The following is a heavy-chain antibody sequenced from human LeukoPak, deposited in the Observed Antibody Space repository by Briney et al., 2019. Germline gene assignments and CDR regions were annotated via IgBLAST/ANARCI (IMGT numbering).Heavy chain of an antibody. CDR3: ARAGYNSGWYEY. Sequence: GTSLRLSCAASGFTFSTYGMQWVRQAPGKGGEGVALIWEDVTNLHSAHSLKARFTISRDNSKTTLYLQMNSLRAEDTAVYYCARAGYNSGWYEYWGQGTLVTVSS. CDR2: IWEDVTNL. J-gene: IGHJ4*02. CDR1: GFTFSTYG. V-gene: IGHV3-33*01. D-gene: IGHD6-19*01.